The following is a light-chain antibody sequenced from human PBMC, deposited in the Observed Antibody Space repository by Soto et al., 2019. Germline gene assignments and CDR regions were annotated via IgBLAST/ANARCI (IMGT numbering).Light chain of an antibody. CDR2: DVN. V-gene: IGLV2-14*01. CDR3: SSYKSSRTLPYV. J-gene: IGLJ1*01. CDR1: SSDVGGYNL. Sequence: QSALTQPASVSGSPGQSITISCTGTSSDVGGYNLVSWYQQYPDKAPKLMIFDVNTRPSGVSNRFSGSKSGNTASLTISGLQAEDEADDYCSSYKSSRTLPYVFGTGTKLTVL.